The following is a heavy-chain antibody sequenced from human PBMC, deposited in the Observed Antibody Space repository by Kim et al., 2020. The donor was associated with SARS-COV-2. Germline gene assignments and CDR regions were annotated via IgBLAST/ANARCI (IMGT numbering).Heavy chain of an antibody. D-gene: IGHD3-10*01. CDR2: ISEGGSLK. Sequence: GGSLRLSCTASGFTFSVSYMMWLRQAPGRGLEWASFISEGGSLKFYADSVKGRFTVSRDNAKNSLYLQMDSLSPEDTAVYYYANLHYYSSQYWGQGTLVTVSS. V-gene: IGHV3-11*01. CDR3: ANLHYYSSQY. CDR1: GFTFSVSY. J-gene: IGHJ1*01.